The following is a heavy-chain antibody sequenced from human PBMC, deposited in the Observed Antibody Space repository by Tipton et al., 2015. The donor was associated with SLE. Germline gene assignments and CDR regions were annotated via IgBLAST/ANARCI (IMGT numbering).Heavy chain of an antibody. CDR1: GYTFTNFD. Sequence: QLVQSGAEVMKPGASVKVSCKASGYTFTNFDVSWVRQAPGQGLEWMAWINPNTGGTNCAQKFQGRVTMTRDTSFSTASMELSGLGSDDTAVYYCARGGGYDSLDYWGQGTPVTVSS. D-gene: IGHD5-12*01. CDR3: ARGGGYDSLDY. CDR2: INPNTGGT. V-gene: IGHV1-2*02. J-gene: IGHJ4*02.